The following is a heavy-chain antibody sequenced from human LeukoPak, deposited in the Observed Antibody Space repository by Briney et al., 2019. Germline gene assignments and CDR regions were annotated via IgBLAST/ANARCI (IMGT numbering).Heavy chain of an antibody. J-gene: IGHJ3*02. D-gene: IGHD1-26*01. Sequence: ASVKVSCKASGYTFTSYGISWVRQAPGQGLEWMGWISAYNGNTNYAQKLQGRVTMTTDTSTSTAYMELRSLRSDDTAVYYCAKDFPLGVGAIYDAFDIWGQGTMVTVSS. V-gene: IGHV1-18*01. CDR2: ISAYNGNT. CDR3: AKDFPLGVGAIYDAFDI. CDR1: GYTFTSYG.